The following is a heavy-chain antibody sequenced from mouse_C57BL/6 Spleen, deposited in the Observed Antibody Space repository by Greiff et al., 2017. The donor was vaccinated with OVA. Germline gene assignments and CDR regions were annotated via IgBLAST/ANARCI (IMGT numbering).Heavy chain of an antibody. J-gene: IGHJ3*01. Sequence: QVQLKQPGAELVKPGASVKLSCKASGYTFTSYWMHWVKQRPGQGLEWIGIIHPNSGSTNYNEKFKSKATLTVDKSSSTAYMQLSSLTSEDSAVYYCAGYDYVLFAYWGQGTLVTVSA. V-gene: IGHV1-64*01. CDR2: IHPNSGST. CDR3: AGYDYVLFAY. CDR1: GYTFTSYW. D-gene: IGHD2-4*01.